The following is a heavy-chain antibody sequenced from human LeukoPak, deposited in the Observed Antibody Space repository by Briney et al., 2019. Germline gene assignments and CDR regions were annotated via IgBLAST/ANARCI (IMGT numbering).Heavy chain of an antibody. D-gene: IGHD3-9*01. Sequence: ASVKVSCKASGYTFTGYYMHWVRQAPGQGLEWMGWINPNSGGTNYAQKFQGRVTMTRDTSISTAYMELSRLRSDDTAMYYCARGGDSYYDILTGYLDYWGQGTLVTVSS. J-gene: IGHJ4*02. CDR2: INPNSGGT. CDR3: ARGGDSYYDILTGYLDY. CDR1: GYTFTGYY. V-gene: IGHV1-2*02.